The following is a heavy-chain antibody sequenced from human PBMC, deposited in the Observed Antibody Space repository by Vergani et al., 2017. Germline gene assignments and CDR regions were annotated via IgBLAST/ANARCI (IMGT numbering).Heavy chain of an antibody. D-gene: IGHD2-15*01. CDR2: IRSKNDGWTA. Sequence: EVQVVESGGGLIKPGGSLRLSCVASGITFTNAWINWVRQAPGKGLEWIGRIRSKNDGWTADYAAPLKGRFTISRDDSKDSAFLLVNNLKTEDTAVYFCYTHYRDYWGQGTLVTVSS. CDR3: YTHYRDY. CDR1: GITFTNAW. V-gene: IGHV3-15*01. J-gene: IGHJ4*02.